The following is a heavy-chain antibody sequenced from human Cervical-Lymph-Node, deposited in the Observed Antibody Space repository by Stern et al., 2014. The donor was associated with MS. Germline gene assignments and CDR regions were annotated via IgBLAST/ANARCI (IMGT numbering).Heavy chain of an antibody. J-gene: IGHJ4*02. CDR1: GYAFTGFY. V-gene: IGHV1-2*02. CDR2: INPNNGAT. Sequence: QVQLVESGAEVKKPGASVKVSCKASGYAFTGFYIHWVLQAPGQGLEWMGWINPNNGATNCAQKFQDRVTMARDTSISTAYLELTRVTSDDTAVYYCARGSDFWSTLPIYWGQGTLVTVSS. CDR3: ARGSDFWSTLPIY. D-gene: IGHD3-3*01.